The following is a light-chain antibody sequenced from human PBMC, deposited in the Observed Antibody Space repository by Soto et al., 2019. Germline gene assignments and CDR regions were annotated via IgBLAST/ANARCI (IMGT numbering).Light chain of an antibody. CDR1: QPISSY. CDR3: QQTYRTPLT. V-gene: IGKV1-39*01. J-gene: IGKJ4*01. CDR2: AAS. Sequence: DIQMTQSPASLSASVGDRVAITCRASQPISSYLNWYQHKPGKAPTLLIYAASNLQGGVPSRFSGSGSGTDFTLTISSLQPEDFATYSCQQTYRTPLTFGGGTKVDIK.